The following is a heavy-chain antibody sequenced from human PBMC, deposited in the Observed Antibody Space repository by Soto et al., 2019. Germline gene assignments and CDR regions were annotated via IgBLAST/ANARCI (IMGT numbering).Heavy chain of an antibody. CDR1: GFSLSSNG. J-gene: IGHJ3*01. D-gene: IGHD1-7*01. CDR3: ARGRGSNYLDAFDV. Sequence: QVQLVESGGGVVQPGRSLRLSCAASGFSLSSNGMHWVRQAPGKGLEWAALVWSDGSNQYYGDSVEGRFTISRDNSKNTLYLQMDSLRDEDTAVYYCARGRGSNYLDAFDVWGPGTMVIVSA. V-gene: IGHV3-33*01. CDR2: VWSDGSNQ.